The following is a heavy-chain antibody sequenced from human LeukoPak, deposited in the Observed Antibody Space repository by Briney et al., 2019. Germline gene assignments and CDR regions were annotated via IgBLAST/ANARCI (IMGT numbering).Heavy chain of an antibody. CDR1: GDSVSSSSYY. CDR2: IFYSGST. Sequence: SETLSLTCTVSGDSVSSSSYYWGWVRQPPGKGLEWIGYIFYSGSTNYNPSLKSRITISVDTSKNQFSLKVSSVTAADTAVYYCARHLLSSSGYYFDYWGQGTLVTVSS. CDR3: ARHLLSSSGYYFDY. J-gene: IGHJ4*02. D-gene: IGHD6-6*01. V-gene: IGHV4-61*05.